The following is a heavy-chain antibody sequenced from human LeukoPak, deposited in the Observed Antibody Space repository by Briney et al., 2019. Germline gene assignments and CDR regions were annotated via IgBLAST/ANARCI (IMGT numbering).Heavy chain of an antibody. CDR3: ARSGTCSSTSCYDY. CDR1: GGSISSSSYY. CDR2: IYYSGST. D-gene: IGHD2-2*01. Sequence: SETLSLTCTVSGGSISSSSYYWGWIRQPPGKGLEWIGSIYYSGSTYYNPSLKSRVTISVDTSKNQFSLKLSSVTAADTAVYYCARSGTCSSTSCYDYWGQGTLVTVSS. V-gene: IGHV4-39*01. J-gene: IGHJ4*02.